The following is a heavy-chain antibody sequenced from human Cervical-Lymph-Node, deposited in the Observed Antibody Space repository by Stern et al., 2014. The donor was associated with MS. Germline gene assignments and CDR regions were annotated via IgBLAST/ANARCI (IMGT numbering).Heavy chain of an antibody. CDR2: IFSGGAK. V-gene: IGHV3-53*01. CDR1: GFTVSSTY. CDR3: ARVPPGYGSNSFFDY. Sequence: EVQLVESGGGLIQPGGSLRLSCAPSGFTVSSTYMSWVRQAPGRGLEWVSIIFSGGAKTYAVSVKGRFTISRDNSRNTLYLQMNSLRAEDTAFYYCARVPPGYGSNSFFDYWGQGNLVTVSS. J-gene: IGHJ4*02. D-gene: IGHD4-23*01.